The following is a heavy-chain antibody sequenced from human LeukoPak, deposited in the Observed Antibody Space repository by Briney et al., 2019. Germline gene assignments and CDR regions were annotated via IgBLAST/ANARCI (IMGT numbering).Heavy chain of an antibody. CDR3: ARNEMIVVVIPSDQTYYYGMDV. J-gene: IGHJ6*02. CDR1: GGSFSGYY. Sequence: PSETLSLTCAVYGGSFSGYYWSWIRQPPGKGLEWIGEINHSGSTNYNPSLKSRVTISVDTSKNQFSLKLSSVTAADTAVYYCARNEMIVVVIPSDQTYYYGMDVWGQGTTVTVSS. CDR2: INHSGST. D-gene: IGHD3-22*01. V-gene: IGHV4-34*01.